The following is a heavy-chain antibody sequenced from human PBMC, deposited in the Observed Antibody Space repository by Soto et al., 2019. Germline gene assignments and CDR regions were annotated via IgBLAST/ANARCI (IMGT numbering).Heavy chain of an antibody. CDR1: GGSVSSFC. CDR2: VCSSGRS. Sequence: SETLSLTCYVSGGSVSSFCWTWIRQSPGKGLESIAYVCSSGRSNYNPSLESRVAISLDTSKNQFSLRLTSVSAADTAVYFCARVRTEYAGLDYWGQGTLVTVSS. J-gene: IGHJ4*02. V-gene: IGHV4-59*02. D-gene: IGHD2-2*01. CDR3: ARVRTEYAGLDY.